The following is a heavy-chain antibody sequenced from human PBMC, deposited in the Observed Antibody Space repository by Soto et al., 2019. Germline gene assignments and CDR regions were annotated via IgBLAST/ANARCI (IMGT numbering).Heavy chain of an antibody. Sequence: GESLKISCEASGYSFTNYWINWVRQMPGKGLEWMGRIDPTDSHPNYSPSFQGHVTVSVDRSISTAYLQWSSLKASDSAVYYCARGRTIVPLDAWGKGTTVAVXS. V-gene: IGHV5-10-1*01. J-gene: IGHJ6*04. D-gene: IGHD2-2*01. CDR1: GYSFTNYW. CDR2: IDPTDSHP. CDR3: ARGRTIVPLDA.